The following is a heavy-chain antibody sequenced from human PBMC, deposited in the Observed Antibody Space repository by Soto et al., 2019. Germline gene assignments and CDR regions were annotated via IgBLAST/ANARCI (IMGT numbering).Heavy chain of an antibody. CDR3: ARVRIAAAGIFAFDI. Sequence: GGSLRLSCAASGFTFSSYSMNWVRQAPGKGLEWVSSISSSSSYIYYADSVKGRFTISRDNAKNSLYLQMNSLRAEDTAVYYCARVRIAAAGIFAFDIWGQGTMVTVSS. D-gene: IGHD6-13*01. CDR1: GFTFSSYS. J-gene: IGHJ3*02. V-gene: IGHV3-21*01. CDR2: ISSSSSYI.